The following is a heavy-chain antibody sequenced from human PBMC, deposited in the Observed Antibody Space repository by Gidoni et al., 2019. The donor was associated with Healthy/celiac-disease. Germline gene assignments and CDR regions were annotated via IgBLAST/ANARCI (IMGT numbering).Heavy chain of an antibody. D-gene: IGHD1-1*01. CDR1: GFTFSSYA. CDR2: ISYDGSNT. J-gene: IGHJ6*02. Sequence: QVQLVESGGGVVQPGRSLRLSCAASGFTFSSYARHWVRQAPGKGLEWVAVISYDGSNTYYADPVKCRFTISRDNSKNTLYLQMNSLRAEDTAVYYCARDVELERHRASPFALPYYYYGMDVWGQGTTVTVSS. CDR3: ARDVELERHRASPFALPYYYYGMDV. V-gene: IGHV3-30*04.